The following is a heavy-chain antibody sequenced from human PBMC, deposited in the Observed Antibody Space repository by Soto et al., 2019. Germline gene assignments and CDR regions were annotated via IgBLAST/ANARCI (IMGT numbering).Heavy chain of an antibody. Sequence: GASVKVSCKASGGTFSSYAISWVRQAPGQGLEWMGGIIPIFGTANYAQKFQGRVTITADESTSTAYMELSSLRSEDTAVYYCASPRARVVESYYYYGMDVWGQGTTVTVSS. CDR1: GGTFSSYA. CDR3: ASPRARVVESYYYYGMDV. V-gene: IGHV1-69*13. J-gene: IGHJ6*02. D-gene: IGHD3-22*01. CDR2: IIPIFGTA.